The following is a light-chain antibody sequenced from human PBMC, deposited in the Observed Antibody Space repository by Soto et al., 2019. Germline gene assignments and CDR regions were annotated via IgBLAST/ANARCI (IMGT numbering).Light chain of an antibody. CDR1: QSVSSN. J-gene: IGKJ4*01. Sequence: EIVLTQSPATLSLSPGERATLSCRASQSVSSNLARYQQKPGQAPRLLIYDTSNRATGIPARFSGSGSGTDFTLTISSLEPEDFAVYYCQQRSNWPFLTFGGGTKVEIK. V-gene: IGKV3-11*01. CDR3: QQRSNWPFLT. CDR2: DTS.